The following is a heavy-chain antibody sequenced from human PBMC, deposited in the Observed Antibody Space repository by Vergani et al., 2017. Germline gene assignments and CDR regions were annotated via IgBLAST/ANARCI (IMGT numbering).Heavy chain of an antibody. CDR1: GYTFTSYA. V-gene: IGHV1-3*01. Sequence: QVQLVQSGAEVKKPGASVKVSCKASGYTFTSYAMHWVRQAPGQRLEWMGWINRGNGNTKCSQKFQGRVTITRDSSASTGYMELGSLRSEETAVYYCAGDSSPILLWFGELLSVFDYWGQGTLVTVSS. J-gene: IGHJ4*02. CDR3: AGDSSPILLWFGELLSVFDY. CDR2: INRGNGNT. D-gene: IGHD3-10*01.